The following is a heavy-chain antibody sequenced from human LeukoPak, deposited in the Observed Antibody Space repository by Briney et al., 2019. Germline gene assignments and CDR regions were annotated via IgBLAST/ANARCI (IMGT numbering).Heavy chain of an antibody. CDR3: GVGDFWSGCYAPPVYCYYYMDG. D-gene: IGHD3-3*01. Sequence: SVKVSCKAPGYTFSSYAISWVRQAPGQGLEWMGRIIPIVGTTNYAQKFQGRVTMTTDKSTSTVYMEMRSLRSKYTAVNYCGVGDFWSGCYAPPVYCYYYMDGWGKGSKV. CDR2: IIPIVGTT. J-gene: IGHJ6*03. CDR1: GYTFSSYA. V-gene: IGHV1-69*04.